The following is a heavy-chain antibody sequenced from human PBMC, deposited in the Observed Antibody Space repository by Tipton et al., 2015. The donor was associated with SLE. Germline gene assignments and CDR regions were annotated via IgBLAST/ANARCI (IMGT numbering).Heavy chain of an antibody. Sequence: TLSLTCAVSEGPIDTGAYYWSWIRQPPGKGLEWIGHISYSGTTNYNPSLKSRVTISVDTSKKQFSLKLRSVTAADTAVYYCAREGSEARYMDVWGKGTTVIVSS. CDR1: EGPIDTGAYY. CDR3: AREGSEARYMDV. J-gene: IGHJ6*03. CDR2: ISYSGTT. V-gene: IGHV4-61*08. D-gene: IGHD3-10*01.